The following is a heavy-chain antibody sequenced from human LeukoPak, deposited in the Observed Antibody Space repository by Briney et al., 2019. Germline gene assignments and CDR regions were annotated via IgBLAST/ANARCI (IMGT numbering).Heavy chain of an antibody. V-gene: IGHV3-23*01. CDR3: AKDPSANYYVSGSYLDY. J-gene: IGHJ4*02. CDR2: ISGSGAST. Sequence: PGGSLRLSCAASGFTFSNYAMTWVRQAPGKGLEWVSAISGSGASTHYADSVKGRFTISRDNSKNTLYLQMSSLRADDTAVYYCAKDPSANYYVSGSYLDYWGQGTLVTVSS. D-gene: IGHD3-10*01. CDR1: GFTFSNYA.